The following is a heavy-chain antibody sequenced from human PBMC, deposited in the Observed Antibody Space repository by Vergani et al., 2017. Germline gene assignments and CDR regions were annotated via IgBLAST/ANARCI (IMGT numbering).Heavy chain of an antibody. CDR2: IYAGHSDV. V-gene: IGHV5-51*03. J-gene: IGHJ5*02. Sequence: EVQLVQSGAEVKKPGESLKISCQGSGYSITNYWIAWVRQRPGKGLEWMGIIYAGHSDVRYSPSFQGQVTMSVDKFLSTAYLQWSSLKASDTATYYCAKTHDFSSLYSSYNWVDPWVEGAQVTVSS. D-gene: IGHD3-3*01. CDR1: GYSITNYW. CDR3: AKTHDFSSLYSSYNWVDP.